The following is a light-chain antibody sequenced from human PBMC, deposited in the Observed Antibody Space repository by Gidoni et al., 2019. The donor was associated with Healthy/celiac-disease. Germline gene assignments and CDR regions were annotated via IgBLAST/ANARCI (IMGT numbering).Light chain of an antibody. V-gene: IGKV1-16*02. CDR1: QGLSNY. Sequence: DLQMTLTPSSLSASVGDRVTITCRSSQGLSNYLAWFQQKPGKAQTSLIYAASSLQSGVPSKFSGSGSGTDFTLTISSLEPEDFATYYCQQYNSYPLTFGGGTKVEIK. CDR2: AAS. CDR3: QQYNSYPLT. J-gene: IGKJ4*01.